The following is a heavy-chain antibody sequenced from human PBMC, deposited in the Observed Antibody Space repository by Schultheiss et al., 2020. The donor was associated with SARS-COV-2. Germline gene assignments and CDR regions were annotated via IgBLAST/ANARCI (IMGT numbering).Heavy chain of an antibody. D-gene: IGHD3-16*01. CDR1: GYSFTNYW. CDR2: IYPGDSET. Sequence: GESLKISCQGSGYSFTNYWIGWVRQMPGKGLEWVGVIYPGDSETRYNPSFQGQVTISADKSITTAYLQWGSLKASDTATYYCARHVLWVARRLDEGMDVWGQGTTVTVSS. V-gene: IGHV5-51*01. J-gene: IGHJ6*02. CDR3: ARHVLWVARRLDEGMDV.